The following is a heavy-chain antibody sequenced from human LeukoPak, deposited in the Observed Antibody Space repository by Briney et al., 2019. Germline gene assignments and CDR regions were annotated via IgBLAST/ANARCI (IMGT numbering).Heavy chain of an antibody. D-gene: IGHD3-22*01. CDR2: ISYDGSNK. V-gene: IGHV3-30*18. Sequence: GGSLRLSCAASGFTFSSYGMHWVRQAPGKGLEWVAVISYDGSNKYYADSVKGRFTISRDNSKNTLYLQMNSLRAEDTAEYYCAKSVVVIESSYGMDVWGQGTTVTVSS. CDR1: GFTFSSYG. CDR3: AKSVVVIESSYGMDV. J-gene: IGHJ6*02.